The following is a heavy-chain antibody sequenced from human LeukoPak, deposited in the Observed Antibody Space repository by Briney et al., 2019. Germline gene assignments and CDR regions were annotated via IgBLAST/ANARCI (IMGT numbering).Heavy chain of an antibody. D-gene: IGHD2-15*01. CDR1: GFTFSSYR. CDR3: ARSYCSATRCESGVLFDM. J-gene: IGHJ3*02. Sequence: GGSLRLSCVVSGFTFSSYRMTWVRQAPGKGLEWVSSISSSSTYIYYADSVKGRFTISRDNAKNSLYLQMDSLGADDTAVYYCARSYCSATRCESGVLFDMWGQGTMVTVS. CDR2: ISSSSTYI. V-gene: IGHV3-21*01.